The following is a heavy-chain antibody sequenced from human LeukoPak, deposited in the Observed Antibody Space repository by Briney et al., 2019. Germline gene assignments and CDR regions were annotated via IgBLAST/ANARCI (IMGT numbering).Heavy chain of an antibody. D-gene: IGHD4-17*01. V-gene: IGHV3-7*03. J-gene: IGHJ4*02. Sequence: GGSLRLSCAASGFSFSKFYMSWVRQAPGKGLEWLANIKHDGSETYHVDSVKGRFTISRDNAENSLYLQMNSLGAEDTAVYYCTRDEGATVITYRFDYWGQGTLVTVSS. CDR3: TRDEGATVITYRFDY. CDR2: IKHDGSET. CDR1: GFSFSKFY.